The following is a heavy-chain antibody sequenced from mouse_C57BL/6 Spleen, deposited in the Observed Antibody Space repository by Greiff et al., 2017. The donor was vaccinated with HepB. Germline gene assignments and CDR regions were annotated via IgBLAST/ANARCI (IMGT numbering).Heavy chain of an antibody. CDR1: GYTFTSYG. D-gene: IGHD4-1*01. CDR2: IYPRSGNT. Sequence: VQLQQSGAELARPGASVKLSCKASGYTFTSYGISWVKQRTGQGLEWIGEIYPRSGNTYYNEKFKGKATLTADKSSSTAYMELRSLTSEDSAVSFCARSNSLYAMDYWGQGTSVTVSS. V-gene: IGHV1-81*01. CDR3: ARSNSLYAMDY. J-gene: IGHJ4*01.